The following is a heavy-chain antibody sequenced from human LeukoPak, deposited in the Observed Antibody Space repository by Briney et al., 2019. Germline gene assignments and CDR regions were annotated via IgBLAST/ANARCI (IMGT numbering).Heavy chain of an antibody. CDR2: IWYDGGNK. CDR1: GFSFSTYS. J-gene: IGHJ6*02. V-gene: IGHV3-33*01. D-gene: IGHD3-9*01. Sequence: GGSLRLSCAASGFSFSTYSMHWVRQAPGKGLEWVAIIWYDGGNKYYADSVKGRFTISRDNSKNTLYLQMNSLRAEDTAMYYCARDISYGMDVWGQGTRVTVSS. CDR3: ARDISYGMDV.